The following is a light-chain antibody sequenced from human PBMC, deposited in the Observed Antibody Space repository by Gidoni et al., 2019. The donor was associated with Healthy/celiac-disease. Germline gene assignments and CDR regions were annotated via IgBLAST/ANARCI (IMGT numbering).Light chain of an antibody. V-gene: IGLV3-25*03. CDR3: QSADSSGTYV. Sequence: SYELTQPPSVSVSPGQTARITCSGDALPKQYAYWYQQKPGQAPVLVIYKDSERPSGIPERFSGSSSGTTVTLTISGVQAEDEADYYCQSADSSGTYVFGTGTKVTX. CDR2: KDS. J-gene: IGLJ1*01. CDR1: ALPKQY.